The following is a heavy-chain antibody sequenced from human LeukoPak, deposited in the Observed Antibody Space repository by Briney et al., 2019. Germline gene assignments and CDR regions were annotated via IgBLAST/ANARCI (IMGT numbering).Heavy chain of an antibody. V-gene: IGHV4-39*07. CDR1: GGSVSTSDYY. CDR2: VFYTGKT. Sequence: SETLSLTCTVSGGSVSTSDYYWGWIRQSPVKGLEWIGDVFYTGKTNYNPSLRGRATISMDTPKNQFSLKLTYVTAADSAVYYCARVFDSWGQGTLVTVSS. CDR3: ARVFDS. J-gene: IGHJ4*02.